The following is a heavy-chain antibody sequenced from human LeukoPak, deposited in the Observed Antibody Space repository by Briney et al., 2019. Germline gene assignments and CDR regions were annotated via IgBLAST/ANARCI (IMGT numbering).Heavy chain of an antibody. V-gene: IGHV1-46*01. CDR3: ARDRGCSGGGCYGMDV. CDR2: INPSGGST. CDR1: GYTFTIYY. J-gene: IGHJ6*02. D-gene: IGHD2-15*01. Sequence: ASVTVSFKASGYTFTIYYMHWVRQAPGQGLEWMGIINPSGGSTSYAQKFQGRVTMTRDTSTSTVYMELSSLRSEDTAVYYCARDRGCSGGGCYGMDVWGQGTTVTVSS.